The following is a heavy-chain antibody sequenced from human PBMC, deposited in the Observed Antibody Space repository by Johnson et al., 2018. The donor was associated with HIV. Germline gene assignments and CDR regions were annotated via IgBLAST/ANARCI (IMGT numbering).Heavy chain of an antibody. Sequence: VQLVESGGGVVRPGGSLRLSCAASGFTFSSYAMHWVRQAPGKGLEYVSAISSNGGSTYYANSVKGRFTISRDNSKNTLYLQIGSLRVEDMAVYYCARSDVDIVATILFDIWGQGTMVTVSS. CDR1: GFTFSSYA. V-gene: IGHV3-64*01. CDR3: ARSDVDIVATILFDI. D-gene: IGHD5-12*01. J-gene: IGHJ3*02. CDR2: ISSNGGST.